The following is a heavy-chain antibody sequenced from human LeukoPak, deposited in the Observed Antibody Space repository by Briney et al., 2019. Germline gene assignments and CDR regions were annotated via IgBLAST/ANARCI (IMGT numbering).Heavy chain of an antibody. D-gene: IGHD5-18*01. J-gene: IGHJ4*02. CDR3: AKGWQALGYTYGSYYFDY. CDR2: ISGSGGST. CDR1: GFTFSSYA. Sequence: GGSLRLSCAASGFTFSSYAMSWVRQAPGKGLEWVSTISGSGGSTYYADSVKGRFTISRDNSKNTLYLQMNGLRAEDTAVYYCAKGWQALGYTYGSYYFDYWGQGTLVTVSS. V-gene: IGHV3-23*01.